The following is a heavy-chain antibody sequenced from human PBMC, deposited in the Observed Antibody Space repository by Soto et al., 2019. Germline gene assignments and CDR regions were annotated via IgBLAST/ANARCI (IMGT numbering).Heavy chain of an antibody. CDR3: AKDHPGQVDYGDSALRTY. CDR1: GFTFGSYS. D-gene: IGHD4-17*01. Sequence: EVQLLESGGGLVQPGGSLRLSCAASGFTFGSYSMTWVRQAPGKGLEWVSSVSGHDGSTHYADSMKGRFTISRDTSKNMLFLQMNSLRAEDTAVYYCAKDHPGQVDYGDSALRTYWGQGTLVTVSS. CDR2: VSGHDGST. J-gene: IGHJ4*02. V-gene: IGHV3-23*01.